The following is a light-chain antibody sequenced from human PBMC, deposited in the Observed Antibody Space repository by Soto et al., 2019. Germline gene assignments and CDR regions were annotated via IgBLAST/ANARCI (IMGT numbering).Light chain of an antibody. J-gene: IGKJ1*01. CDR2: DAS. Sequence: DIPMTQSPSTLSASVGDRVTITCRASQTISSGLAWYQQKPGKAPKVLIYDASILESGVRSRFSGSGSVTEFSLTISSLQPDDFATYYCQQYKSYKTFGQGTKVEIK. V-gene: IGKV1-5*01. CDR3: QQYKSYKT. CDR1: QTISSG.